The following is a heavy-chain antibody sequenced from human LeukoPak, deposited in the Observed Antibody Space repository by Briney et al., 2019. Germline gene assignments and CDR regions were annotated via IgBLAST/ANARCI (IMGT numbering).Heavy chain of an antibody. Sequence: GGSLRLSCAASGFTFSSYGMSWVRQAPGKGLEWVSAISGSGGSTYYADSVKGRFTISRDNSKNTLYLQMNSLRAEDTAVYYCARRAGDYSHPYDYWGQGTLVTVSS. J-gene: IGHJ4*02. CDR1: GFTFSSYG. CDR2: ISGSGGST. V-gene: IGHV3-23*01. D-gene: IGHD3-22*01. CDR3: ARRAGDYSHPYDY.